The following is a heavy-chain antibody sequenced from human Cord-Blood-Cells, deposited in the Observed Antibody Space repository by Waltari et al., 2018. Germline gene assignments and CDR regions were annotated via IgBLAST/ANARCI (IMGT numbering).Heavy chain of an antibody. CDR2: INHSGST. V-gene: IGHV4-34*01. CDR1: GGSFSGYY. CDR3: ARPYSRTRGWYRAFDI. D-gene: IGHD6-19*01. J-gene: IGHJ3*02. Sequence: QVQLQQWGAGLLKPSETLSLTCAVYGGSFSGYYWSWIRQPPGKGLEWIGEINHSGSTNYNPSLKSRVTISVDTSKNQFSLKLSSVTAADTAVYYCARPYSRTRGWYRAFDIWGQGTMVTVSS.